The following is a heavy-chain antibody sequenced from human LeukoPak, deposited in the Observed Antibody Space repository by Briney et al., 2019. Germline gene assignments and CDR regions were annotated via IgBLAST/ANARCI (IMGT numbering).Heavy chain of an antibody. J-gene: IGHJ4*02. V-gene: IGHV4-59*08. CDR3: ARHGTVKYCSGGSCYSGAGLADH. Sequence: SETLSLTCTVSGGSISSYYWSWIRQPPGKGLEWIGYIYYSGSTNYNPSLKSRVTISVDTSKNQFSLKLSSVTAADTAVYYCARHGTVKYCSGGSCYSGAGLADHWGQGTLVTVSS. CDR1: GGSISSYY. CDR2: IYYSGST. D-gene: IGHD2-15*01.